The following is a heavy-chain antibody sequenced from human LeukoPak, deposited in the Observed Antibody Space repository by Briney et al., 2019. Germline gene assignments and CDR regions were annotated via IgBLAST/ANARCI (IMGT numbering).Heavy chain of an antibody. CDR3: ARSEYYYYMDV. Sequence: KPGGSLRLSCAASGFTFSSYSMNWARQAPGKGLEWVSSISSSSSYIYHADSVKGRFTISRDNAKNSLYLQMNSLRAEDTAVYYCARSEYYYYMDVWGKGTTVTVSS. J-gene: IGHJ6*03. CDR2: ISSSSSYI. V-gene: IGHV3-21*01. CDR1: GFTFSSYS.